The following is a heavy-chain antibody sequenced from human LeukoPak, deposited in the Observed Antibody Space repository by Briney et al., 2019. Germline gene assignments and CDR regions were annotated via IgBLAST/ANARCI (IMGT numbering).Heavy chain of an antibody. CDR2: MNPNSGNT. D-gene: IGHD3-3*01. J-gene: IGHJ6*03. V-gene: IGHV1-8*03. CDR1: GYTFTSYD. Sequence: ASVKVSCKASGYTFTSYDINWVRQATGQGLEWMGWMNPNSGNTGYAQKFQGRVTITRNTSISTAYMELSSLRSEDTAVYYCERGFYDFWSGYYPYYMDVWGEGTPVTVSS. CDR3: ERGFYDFWSGYYPYYMDV.